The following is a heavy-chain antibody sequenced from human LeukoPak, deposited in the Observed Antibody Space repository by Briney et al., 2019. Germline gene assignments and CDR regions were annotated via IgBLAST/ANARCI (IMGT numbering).Heavy chain of an antibody. V-gene: IGHV1-3*01. CDR2: INAGNGNT. J-gene: IGHJ5*02. CDR1: GYTFTSYA. D-gene: IGHD2-2*01. Sequence: ASVKVSCKASGYTFTSYAMHWVRQAPGQRLEWMGWINAGNGNTKYSQKFQGRVTITRDTSASTAYMELSSLRSEDTAVHYCARGPSIVVVPAAMHWFDPWGQGTLVTVSS. CDR3: ARGPSIVVVPAAMHWFDP.